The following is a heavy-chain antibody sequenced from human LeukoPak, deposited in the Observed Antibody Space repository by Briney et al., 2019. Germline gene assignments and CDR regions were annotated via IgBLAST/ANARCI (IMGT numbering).Heavy chain of an antibody. CDR2: IRHDGSNK. J-gene: IGHJ4*02. D-gene: IGHD4-17*01. CDR1: GFIFSSYG. CDR3: ARGGLATTVTREVGHY. Sequence: GGSLRLSCAASGFIFSSYGMHWVRQAPGKGLEWVSFIRHDGSNKYYADSVKGRFTISRDNSKNTLYLQMNSLRAEDTAVYYCARGGLATTVTREVGHYWGQGTLVTVSS. V-gene: IGHV3-30*02.